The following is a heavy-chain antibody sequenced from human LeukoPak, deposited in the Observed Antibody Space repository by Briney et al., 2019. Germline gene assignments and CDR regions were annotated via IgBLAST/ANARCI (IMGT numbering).Heavy chain of an antibody. V-gene: IGHV1-18*01. J-gene: IGHJ5*02. CDR1: GYTFTIYG. Sequence: GASVTVSCKASGYTFTIYGISWVRQAPGQGLEWMGWISAYNGNTNYAQKLQGRVTMTTDTSTSTAYMELRSLRSDDTAVYYCARDLGYNWNVDWFDPWGQGTLVTVSS. D-gene: IGHD1-20*01. CDR2: ISAYNGNT. CDR3: ARDLGYNWNVDWFDP.